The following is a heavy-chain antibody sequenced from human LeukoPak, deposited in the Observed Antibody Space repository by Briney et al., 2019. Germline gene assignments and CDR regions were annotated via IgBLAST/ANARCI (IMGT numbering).Heavy chain of an antibody. CDR3: ARSVGYDWDWFDP. CDR1: GGTFSSYA. D-gene: IGHD5-12*01. J-gene: IGHJ5*02. Sequence: ASVKVSCKASGGTFSSYAISWVRQAPGQGLEWMGGIIPIFGTANYAQKFQGRVTITAGESTSTAYMELSSLRSEDTAVYYCARSVGYDWDWFDPWGQGTLVTVSS. V-gene: IGHV1-69*13. CDR2: IIPIFGTA.